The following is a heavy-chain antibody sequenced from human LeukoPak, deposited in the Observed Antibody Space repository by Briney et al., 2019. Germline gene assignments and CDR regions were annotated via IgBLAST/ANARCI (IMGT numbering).Heavy chain of an antibody. CDR1: GGSIISSIYY. CDR2: IYYSGST. D-gene: IGHD3-22*01. V-gene: IGHV4-39*01. CDR3: ARQRSRYDSSGYYIDY. J-gene: IGHJ4*02. Sequence: SETLSLTCSVSGGSIISSIYYWGWIRQPPGKGLEWIGSIYYSGSTYYNPSLKSRVIISVDTSKNQFSLKLSSMTAADTAVYYYARQRSRYDSSGYYIDYWGQGALVTDSS.